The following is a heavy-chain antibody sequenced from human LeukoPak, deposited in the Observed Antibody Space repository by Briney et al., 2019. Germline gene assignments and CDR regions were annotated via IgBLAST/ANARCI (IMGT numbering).Heavy chain of an antibody. CDR1: GASINTYY. J-gene: IGHJ3*02. V-gene: IGHV4-59*01. CDR2: IYYSGTT. Sequence: SETLSLTCTVSGASINTYYWSWIRQPPGKGLEWIGYIYYSGTTSYNPSLKSRVTISVDTSKNQFSLKLSSVTAADTAVYYCAREHSPWYSGSPGPFEIWGQGTMVTVSS. CDR3: AREHSPWYSGSPGPFEI. D-gene: IGHD1-26*01.